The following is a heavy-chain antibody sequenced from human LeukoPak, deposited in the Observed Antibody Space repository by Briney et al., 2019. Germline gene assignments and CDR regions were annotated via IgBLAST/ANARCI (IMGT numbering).Heavy chain of an antibody. D-gene: IGHD5-12*01. Sequence: SETLSLTCAVSGGSISSGGYSWSWIRQPPGKGLEWIGYIYHSGSTYYNPSLKSRVTISVDRSKNQFSLKLSSVAAADTAVYYCARGRGPDIVATITNYYYYYYMDVWGKGTTVTVSS. V-gene: IGHV4-30-2*01. J-gene: IGHJ6*03. CDR2: IYHSGST. CDR1: GGSISSGGYS. CDR3: ARGRGPDIVATITNYYYYYYMDV.